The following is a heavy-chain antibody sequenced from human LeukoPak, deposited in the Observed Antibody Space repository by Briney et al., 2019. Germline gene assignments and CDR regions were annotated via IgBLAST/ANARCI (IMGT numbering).Heavy chain of an antibody. CDR1: GGSISSYY. V-gene: IGHV4-59*08. D-gene: IGHD6-13*01. J-gene: IGHJ4*02. Sequence: PSETLSLTCTVSGGSISSYYWSWIRQPPGKGLEWIGYIYYSGSTNYNPSLKSRVTISVDTSKNQFSLKLSSVTAADTAVYYCARLDETAGDYWGQGTLVTVSS. CDR3: ARLDETAGDY. CDR2: IYYSGST.